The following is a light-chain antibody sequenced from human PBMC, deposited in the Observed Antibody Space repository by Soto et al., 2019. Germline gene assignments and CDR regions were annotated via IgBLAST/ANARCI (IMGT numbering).Light chain of an antibody. CDR2: AAS. Sequence: DIQMTQSPSSQSASVGDRVTITCRASQSISSYLNWYQQKPGKAPKLLIYAASSLQSGVPSRFSGSGSGTDFTLTISSLQPEDFATYYCQQSYSTLTFGPGTKVDIK. CDR3: QQSYSTLT. J-gene: IGKJ3*01. V-gene: IGKV1-39*01. CDR1: QSISSY.